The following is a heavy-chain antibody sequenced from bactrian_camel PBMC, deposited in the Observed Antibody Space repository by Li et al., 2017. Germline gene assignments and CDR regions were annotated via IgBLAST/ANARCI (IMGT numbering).Heavy chain of an antibody. CDR2: VGFDGTIT. CDR3: VAHRLYGGSWS. D-gene: IGHD6*01. CDR1: GFLFSNSF. V-gene: IGHV3S6*01. Sequence: HVQLVESGGGLVQPGGSLRLSCTVSGFLFSNSFMTWVRQADGKGLEWVARVGFDGTITYYADSVKGRFTISRDNAKNTVYVQMNSLTSEDTGLYYCVAHRLYGGSWSWGQGTQVTVS. J-gene: IGHJ6*01.